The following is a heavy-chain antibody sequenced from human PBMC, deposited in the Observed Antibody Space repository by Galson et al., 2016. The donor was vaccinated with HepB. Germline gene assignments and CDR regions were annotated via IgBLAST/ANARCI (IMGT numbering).Heavy chain of an antibody. CDR2: IWYDGSNK. CDR3: TRRGNYHVRSGLDV. Sequence: SLRLSCAASGFTFSSYGMHWVRQAPGKGLEWVAVIWYDGSNKYYADSVKGRFTISRDNSKNTLYLQMNSLRAEDTAVYYCTRRGNYHVRSGLDVWGQGTTVTVSS. J-gene: IGHJ6*02. CDR1: GFTFSSYG. V-gene: IGHV3-33*01. D-gene: IGHD1-26*01.